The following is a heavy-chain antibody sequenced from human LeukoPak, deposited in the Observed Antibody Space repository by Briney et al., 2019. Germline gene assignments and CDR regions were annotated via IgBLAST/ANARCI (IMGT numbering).Heavy chain of an antibody. V-gene: IGHV3-21*01. CDR2: ISSSSYI. CDR3: ARERYGD. J-gene: IGHJ4*02. Sequence: GGSLRLSCAASGFTFGSYSMNWVRQAPGKGLEWVSSISSSSYIYYADSVKGRFTISRDNAKNSLYLQMNSLRAEDTAVYDCARERYGDWGQGTLVTVSS. CDR1: GFTFGSYS. D-gene: IGHD2-15*01.